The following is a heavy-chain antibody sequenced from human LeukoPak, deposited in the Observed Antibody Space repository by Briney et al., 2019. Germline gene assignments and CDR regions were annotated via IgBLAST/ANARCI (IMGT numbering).Heavy chain of an antibody. CDR2: INHSGST. Sequence: SETLSLTCAVYGGSFSGYHWSWIRQPPGKGLEWIGEINHSGSTNYNPSLKSRVTISVDTSKNQFSLKLSSVTAADTAVYYCAREYCSNTSCYPYWGQGTLVTVSS. D-gene: IGHD2-2*01. CDR1: GGSFSGYH. V-gene: IGHV4-34*01. J-gene: IGHJ4*02. CDR3: AREYCSNTSCYPY.